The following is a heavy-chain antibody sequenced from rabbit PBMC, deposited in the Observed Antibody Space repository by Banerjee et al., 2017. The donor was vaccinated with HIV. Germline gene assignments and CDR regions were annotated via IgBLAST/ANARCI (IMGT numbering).Heavy chain of an antibody. Sequence: EELVESGGGLVQPGESLELSCKASGIDFSSDGISWVRQAPGKGLEWIACIYAGSSGSTYYASWAKGRFTISKTSSTTVTLQMTSLTAADTATYFCARGVMLVVVIPSIYYFNLRGPGTLVTVS. CDR2: IYAGSSGST. V-gene: IGHV1S45*01. CDR3: ARGVMLVVVIPSIYYFNL. D-gene: IGHD8-1*01. CDR1: GIDFSSDG. J-gene: IGHJ4*01.